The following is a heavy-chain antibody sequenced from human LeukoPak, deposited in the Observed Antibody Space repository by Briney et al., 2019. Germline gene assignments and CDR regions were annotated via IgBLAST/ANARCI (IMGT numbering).Heavy chain of an antibody. CDR2: ISGSGGST. J-gene: IGHJ1*01. CDR3: AKFAGIAVAKN. D-gene: IGHD6-19*01. V-gene: IGHV3-23*01. Sequence: GGSLRLSCAASGFTFSSYAMSWVRQVPGKGLEWVSVISGSGGSTYYADSVKGRFTISRDNSKNTLYLQMNSLRAEDTAVYYCAKFAGIAVAKNWGQGTLVTVSS. CDR1: GFTFSSYA.